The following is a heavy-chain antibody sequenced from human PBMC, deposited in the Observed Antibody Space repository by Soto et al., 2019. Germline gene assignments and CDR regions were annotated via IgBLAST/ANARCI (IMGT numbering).Heavy chain of an antibody. V-gene: IGHV4-34*01. CDR3: ARGREDIVVVPAASAFDI. Sequence: SETLSLTCAVYVGSCSGYYWSWIRQPPGKGLEWIGEINHSGSTNYNPSLKSRVTISVDTSKNQFSLKLSSVTAADTAVYYCARGREDIVVVPAASAFDIWGQGTMVTVSS. D-gene: IGHD2-2*01. CDR1: VGSCSGYY. CDR2: INHSGST. J-gene: IGHJ3*02.